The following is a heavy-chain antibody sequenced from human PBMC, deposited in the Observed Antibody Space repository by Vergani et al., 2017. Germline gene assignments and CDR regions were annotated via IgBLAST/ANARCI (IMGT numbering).Heavy chain of an antibody. CDR1: GFTFSSYA. CDR2: ISYDGSNK. V-gene: IGHV3-30-3*01. D-gene: IGHD3-10*01. J-gene: IGHJ4*02. CDR3: ARERERRMVRGVTYYFDY. Sequence: QVQLVESGGGVVQPGRSLRLSCAASGFTFSSYAMHWVRQAPGKGLEWVAVISYDGSNKYYADSVKGRFTISRDNSKNTLYLQMNSLRAEDTAVYYCARERERRMVRGVTYYFDYWGQGTLVTVSS.